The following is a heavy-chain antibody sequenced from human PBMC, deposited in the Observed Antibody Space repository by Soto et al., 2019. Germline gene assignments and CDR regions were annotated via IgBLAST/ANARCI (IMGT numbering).Heavy chain of an antibody. CDR3: AGDLGHSSSSSVPHFDY. V-gene: IGHV1-46*01. D-gene: IGHD6-6*01. CDR2: INPSGGST. CDR1: GYTFTSYY. J-gene: IGHJ4*02. Sequence: QVQLVQSGAEVKKPGASVKVSCKASGYTFTSYYMHWVRQAPGQGLEWMGIINPSGGSTSYAQKFQGRVTMTRGTAAATVYMELSSLRSEDTAVYYCAGDLGHSSSSSVPHFDYWGQGTLVTVSS.